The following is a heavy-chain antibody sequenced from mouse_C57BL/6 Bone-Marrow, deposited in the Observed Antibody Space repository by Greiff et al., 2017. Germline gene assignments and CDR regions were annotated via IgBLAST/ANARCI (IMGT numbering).Heavy chain of an antibody. CDR2: IYPGSGST. CDR3: ARRLDGYYPYYFDY. Sequence: QVQLKQPGAELVKPGASVKMSCKASGYTFTSYWITWVKQRPGQGLEWIGDIYPGSGSTNYNEKFKSKATLTVDTSSSTAYMQLSSLTSEDSAVYYCARRLDGYYPYYFDYWGQGTTLTVSS. V-gene: IGHV1-55*01. J-gene: IGHJ2*01. D-gene: IGHD2-3*01. CDR1: GYTFTSYW.